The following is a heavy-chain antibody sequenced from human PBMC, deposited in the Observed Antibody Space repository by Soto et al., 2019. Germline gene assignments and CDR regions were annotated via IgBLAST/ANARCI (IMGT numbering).Heavy chain of an antibody. CDR2: IYYSGST. CDR3: ARSPQLDPRFDY. Sequence: QVQLQESGPGLVKPSQTLSLTCTVSGGSISSGGYYWSWIRQHPGKGLEWIGYIYYSGSTYYNPSLNMRVTISVDASKNHFSLKLSAVTAADTAVDYCARSPQLDPRFDYWGQGTLVTVSS. V-gene: IGHV4-31*03. J-gene: IGHJ4*02. CDR1: GGSISSGGYY. D-gene: IGHD1-1*01.